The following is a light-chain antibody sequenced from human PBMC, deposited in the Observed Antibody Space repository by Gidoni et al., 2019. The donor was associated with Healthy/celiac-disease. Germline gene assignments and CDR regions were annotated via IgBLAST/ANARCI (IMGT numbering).Light chain of an antibody. CDR1: QSVLYSSNNKNY. CDR2: CAS. Sequence: DIVMTQSPDALAGSLGERATINCKSSQSVLYSSNNKNYLAWYQQKPGQPPKLLIYCASTRESGVPDRFSGSGSGTDFTLTISSLQSEDVAVYYCQQYYSTPYTFGQXTKLEIK. J-gene: IGKJ2*01. CDR3: QQYYSTPYT. V-gene: IGKV4-1*01.